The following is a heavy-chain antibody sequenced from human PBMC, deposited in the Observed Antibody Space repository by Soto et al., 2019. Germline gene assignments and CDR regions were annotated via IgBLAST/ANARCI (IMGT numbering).Heavy chain of an antibody. Sequence: GASVKVSCKASGYTFTGYFMYWVRQVPGQGLEWMGWINPNTGAANHAQKFLGRVTMTRDTSINTVYMEVSRLRSDDTAVYYCARHYREDYYDNSGTAPLDTWGQGTLVTVSS. CDR3: ARHYREDYYDNSGTAPLDT. CDR2: INPNTGAA. J-gene: IGHJ5*02. V-gene: IGHV1-2*02. D-gene: IGHD3-22*01. CDR1: GYTFTGYF.